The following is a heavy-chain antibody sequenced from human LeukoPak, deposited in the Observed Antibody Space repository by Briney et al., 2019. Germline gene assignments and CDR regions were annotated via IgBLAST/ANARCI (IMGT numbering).Heavy chain of an antibody. J-gene: IGHJ4*02. CDR1: GFTFSSYG. CDR2: ISDSGGST. CDR3: AKSHSVAQRGYFDY. D-gene: IGHD2-15*01. Sequence: GSLRLSCAASGFTFSSYGMHWVRQAPGKGLEWVSTISDSGGSTYYADSVKGRFTISRDNSKDTLYVQMNNLRAEDAAVYYCAKSHSVAQRGYFDYWGQGTLVTVSS. V-gene: IGHV3-23*01.